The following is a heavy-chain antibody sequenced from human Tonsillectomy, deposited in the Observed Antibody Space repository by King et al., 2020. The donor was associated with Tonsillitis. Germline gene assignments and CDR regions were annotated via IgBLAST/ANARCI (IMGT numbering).Heavy chain of an antibody. CDR3: ARDLGWELRQFDY. CDR1: GFTFSSSG. Sequence: VQLVESGGGVVQPGRSLRLSCAASGFTFSSSGMHWVRQAPGKGLEWVAVISYDGSNKYYVNSVKGRFTISRDNSRYTLFLQMNSLRAEDTAVYYCARDLGWELRQFDYWGQGTLVTVSS. J-gene: IGHJ4*02. CDR2: ISYDGSNK. V-gene: IGHV3-33*05. D-gene: IGHD1-26*01.